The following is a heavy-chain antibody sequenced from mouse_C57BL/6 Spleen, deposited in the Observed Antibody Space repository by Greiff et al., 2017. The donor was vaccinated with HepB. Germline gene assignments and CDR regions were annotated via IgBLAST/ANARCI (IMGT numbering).Heavy chain of an antibody. D-gene: IGHD1-1*01. CDR3: ASPYYGSSYGYFDV. CDR2: IWSGGST. CDR1: GFSLTSYG. J-gene: IGHJ1*03. V-gene: IGHV2-4*01. Sequence: VQLQQSGPGLVQPSQSLSITCTVSGFSLTSYGVHWVRQPPGKGLEWLGVIWSGGSTDYNAAFISRLSISKDNSKSQVFFKMNSLQADDTAIYYCASPYYGSSYGYFDVWGTGTTVTVSS.